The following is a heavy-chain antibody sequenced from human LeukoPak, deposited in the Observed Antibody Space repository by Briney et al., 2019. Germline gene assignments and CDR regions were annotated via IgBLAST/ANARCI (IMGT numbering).Heavy chain of an antibody. V-gene: IGHV4-59*01. Sequence: SETLSLTCAVYGGSFSGYYWSWIRQPPGKGLEWIGYIYYSGSTNCNPSLKSRVTISVDTSKNQFSLKLSSVTAADTAVYYCASISIVGATTSIDYWGQGTLVTVSS. CDR2: IYYSGST. CDR1: GGSFSGYY. D-gene: IGHD1-26*01. CDR3: ASISIVGATTSIDY. J-gene: IGHJ4*02.